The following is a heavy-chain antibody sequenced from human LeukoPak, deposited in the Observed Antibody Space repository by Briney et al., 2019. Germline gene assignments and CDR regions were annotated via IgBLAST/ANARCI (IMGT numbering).Heavy chain of an antibody. V-gene: IGHV3-49*03. Sequence: GGSLRLSCTASGFTFGDYAMSWFRQAPGKGLEWVGFIRSKAYGGTTEYAASVKGRFTIPRDDSKSIAYLQMNSLKTEDTAVYYCTRAIVVVVAATRAFDIWGQGTMVTVSS. D-gene: IGHD2-15*01. CDR1: GFTFGDYA. CDR2: IRSKAYGGTT. J-gene: IGHJ3*02. CDR3: TRAIVVVVAATRAFDI.